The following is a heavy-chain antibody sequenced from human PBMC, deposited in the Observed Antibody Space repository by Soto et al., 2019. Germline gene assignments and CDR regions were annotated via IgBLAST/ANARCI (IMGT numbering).Heavy chain of an antibody. CDR3: AKDARYYDFWSGYDKYNWFDP. CDR1: GFTFSSYA. D-gene: IGHD3-3*01. Sequence: EVQLLESGGGLVQPGGSLRLSCAASGFTFSSYAMSWVRQAPGKGLEWVSAISGSGGSTYYADSVKGRFTISRDNSKNTLYLQMNSLRAEDTAVYYCAKDARYYDFWSGYDKYNWFDPWGQGTLVTVSS. V-gene: IGHV3-23*01. J-gene: IGHJ5*02. CDR2: ISGSGGST.